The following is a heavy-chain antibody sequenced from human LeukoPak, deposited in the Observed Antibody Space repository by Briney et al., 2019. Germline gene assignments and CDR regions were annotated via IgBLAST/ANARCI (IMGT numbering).Heavy chain of an antibody. Sequence: PGGSLRLSCAASGFTFSSYAMSWVRQAPGKGLEWASAISGSGGSTYYADSVKGRFTISRDNSKNTLYLQMNSLRAEDTAVYYCAKVVRFLDHFDYWGQGTLVTVSS. J-gene: IGHJ4*02. CDR1: GFTFSSYA. D-gene: IGHD3-3*01. V-gene: IGHV3-23*01. CDR3: AKVVRFLDHFDY. CDR2: ISGSGGST.